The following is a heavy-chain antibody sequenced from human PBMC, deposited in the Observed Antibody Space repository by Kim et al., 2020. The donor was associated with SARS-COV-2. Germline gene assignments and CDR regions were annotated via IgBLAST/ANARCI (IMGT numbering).Heavy chain of an antibody. CDR2: INPSGGST. CDR3: ARARVEMATITSSYYYYGMDV. V-gene: IGHV1-46*01. J-gene: IGHJ6*02. D-gene: IGHD5-12*01. CDR1: GYTFTSYY. Sequence: ASVKVSCKASGYTFTSYYMHWVRQAPGQGLEWMGIINPSGGSTSYAQKFQGRVTMTRDTSTSTVYMELSSLRSEDTAVYYCARARVEMATITSSYYYYGMDVWGQGTTVTVSS.